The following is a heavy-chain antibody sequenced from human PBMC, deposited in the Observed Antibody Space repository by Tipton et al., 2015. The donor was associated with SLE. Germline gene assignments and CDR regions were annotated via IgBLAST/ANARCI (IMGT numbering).Heavy chain of an antibody. V-gene: IGHV4-59*11. D-gene: IGHD3-3*01. Sequence: TLSLTCTVSGGSISSHYWSWIRQPPGKGLEWIGYIYYSGSTTYNPSLKSRVTISVDTSKNQFSLKLSSVTAADTAVYYCARDGGLVDYDFWSGYSPGAFDIWGQGTMVTVSS. J-gene: IGHJ3*02. CDR3: ARDGGLVDYDFWSGYSPGAFDI. CDR2: IYYSGST. CDR1: GGSISSHY.